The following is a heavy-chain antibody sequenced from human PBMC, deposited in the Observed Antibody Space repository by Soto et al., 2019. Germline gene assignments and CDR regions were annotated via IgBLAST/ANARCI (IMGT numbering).Heavy chain of an antibody. CDR3: ARDLKVLAARPNYYYGMDV. CDR2: IYYSGST. D-gene: IGHD6-6*01. Sequence: SETLSLTCTVSGGSISSGGYYWSWIRQHPGKGLEWIGYIYYSGSTYYNPSLKSRVTISVDTSKNQFSLKLSSVTAADTAVYYCARDLKVLAARPNYYYGMDVWGQGTTVTSP. CDR1: GGSISSGGYY. J-gene: IGHJ6*02. V-gene: IGHV4-31*03.